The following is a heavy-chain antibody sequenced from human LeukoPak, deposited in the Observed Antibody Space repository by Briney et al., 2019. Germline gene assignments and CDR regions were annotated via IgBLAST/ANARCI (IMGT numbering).Heavy chain of an antibody. D-gene: IGHD1-26*01. CDR1: GYSFNSQG. Sequence: ASVKVSCKASGYSFNSQGMHWVRQAPGQGLEWMGWINPNSGGTNYAQKFQGRVTMTRDTSISTAYMDMSRLRSDDTAVYYWARVTIVGATSDWFDPWGQGTLVTVSS. J-gene: IGHJ5*02. V-gene: IGHV1-2*02. CDR2: INPNSGGT. CDR3: ARVTIVGATSDWFDP.